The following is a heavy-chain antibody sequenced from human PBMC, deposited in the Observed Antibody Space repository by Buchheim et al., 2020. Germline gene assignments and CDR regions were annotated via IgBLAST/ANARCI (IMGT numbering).Heavy chain of an antibody. Sequence: QVQVQQWGAGLLKPSETLSLTCGVYGGSFSVYHWSWIRQPPGKGLEYIGEISHTGATIYHASLNSRVAISVDTSKNQLSLTLTFVTAADTAIYYCARRTRQWLVLGGGIDYWGQGTL. V-gene: IGHV4-34*02. CDR1: GGSFSVYH. CDR2: ISHTGAT. D-gene: IGHD6-19*01. CDR3: ARRTRQWLVLGGGIDY. J-gene: IGHJ4*02.